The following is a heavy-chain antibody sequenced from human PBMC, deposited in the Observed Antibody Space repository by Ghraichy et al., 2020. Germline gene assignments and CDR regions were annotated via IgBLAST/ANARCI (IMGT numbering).Heavy chain of an antibody. J-gene: IGHJ6*02. CDR2: INSDGSTT. CDR1: GFTLGSYW. Sequence: LTCAASGFTLGSYWMHWVRQAPGKGLVWVSRINSDGSTTSYADSVKGRFTISRDNAKNTLYLQMNSLRAEDTAVYYCARPPGTQGYYGMDVWGQGTTVTVSS. D-gene: IGHD1/OR15-1a*01. CDR3: ARPPGTQGYYGMDV. V-gene: IGHV3-74*01.